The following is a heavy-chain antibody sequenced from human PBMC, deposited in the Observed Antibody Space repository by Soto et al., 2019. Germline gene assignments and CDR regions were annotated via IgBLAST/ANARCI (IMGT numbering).Heavy chain of an antibody. Sequence: ASVKVSCKASGYTFTSYDINWVRQATGQGLEWMGWMNPNSGNTGYAQKFQGRVTMTRNTSISTAYMELSSLRSEDTAVYYCARVRLKLNWFDPWGQGTLVTVSS. V-gene: IGHV1-8*01. CDR2: MNPNSGNT. J-gene: IGHJ5*02. CDR3: ARVRLKLNWFDP. CDR1: GYTFTSYD. D-gene: IGHD2-15*01.